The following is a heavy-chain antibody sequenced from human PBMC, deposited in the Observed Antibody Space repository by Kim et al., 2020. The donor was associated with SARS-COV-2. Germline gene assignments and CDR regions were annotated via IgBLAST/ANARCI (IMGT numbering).Heavy chain of an antibody. Sequence: SVKVSCKASGGTFSSYAISWVRQAPGQGLEWMGGIIPIFGTANYAQKFQGRVTITPDESTSTAYMELSSLRSEDTAVYYCPRVAGYDYDSSGYYYLDYWGQGILVTVSS. CDR2: IIPIFGTA. CDR3: PRVAGYDYDSSGYYYLDY. D-gene: IGHD3-22*01. CDR1: GGTFSSYA. V-gene: IGHV1-69*13. J-gene: IGHJ4*02.